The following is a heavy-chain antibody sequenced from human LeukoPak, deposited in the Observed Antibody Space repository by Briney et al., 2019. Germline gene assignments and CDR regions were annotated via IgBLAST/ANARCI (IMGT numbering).Heavy chain of an antibody. CDR3: ARDRHYDFWSGYLYLDY. Sequence: ASVKVSCKASGYTFTSYGISWVRQAPGQGLEWMGWISAYNGNTNYAQKLQGRVAMTTDTSTSTAYMELRSLRSDDTAVYYCARDRHYDFWSGYLYLDYWGQGTLVTVSS. CDR1: GYTFTSYG. D-gene: IGHD3-3*01. J-gene: IGHJ4*02. CDR2: ISAYNGNT. V-gene: IGHV1-18*01.